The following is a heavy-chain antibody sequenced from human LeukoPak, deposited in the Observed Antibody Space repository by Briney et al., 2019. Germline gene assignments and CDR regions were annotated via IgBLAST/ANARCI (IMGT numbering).Heavy chain of an antibody. J-gene: IGHJ4*02. CDR2: IKQDGSEK. V-gene: IGHV3-7*01. Sequence: SGGSLRLSCAASGFTFSSYWMSWVRQAPGKGLEWVANIKQDGSEKYYVDSVKGRFTISRHNPKNSLYPQINHLSGEDTAVYYCARDGGMITFGGDIVIPSFDYWGQGTLVTVSS. CDR3: ARDGGMITFGGDIVIPSFDY. D-gene: IGHD3-16*02. CDR1: GFTFSSYW.